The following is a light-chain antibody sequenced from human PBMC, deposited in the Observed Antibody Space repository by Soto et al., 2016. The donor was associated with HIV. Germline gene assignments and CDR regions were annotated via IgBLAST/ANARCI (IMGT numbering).Light chain of an antibody. CDR1: QSLLHSNGYYY. J-gene: IGKJ5*01. V-gene: IGKV2-28*01. Sequence: EIVMTQSPLSLPVTPGEPASISCRSSQSLLHSNGYYYLTWYLQRPGQSPRRLIFLGSDRASGVPDRFSGSGSGTDFTLRISRVEAEDVGVYYCMQALQTPLTFGQGTRLEIK. CDR2: LGS. CDR3: MQALQTPLT.